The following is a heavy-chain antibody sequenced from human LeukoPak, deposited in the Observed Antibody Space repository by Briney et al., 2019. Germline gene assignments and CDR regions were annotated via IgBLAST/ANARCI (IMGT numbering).Heavy chain of an antibody. D-gene: IGHD2-2*01. CDR1: GGSISSYY. CDR2: ISYSGTS. V-gene: IGHV4-59*01. J-gene: IGHJ4*02. CDR3: ARDNIDSSTISYYFDY. Sequence: ETLSLTCTVSGGSISSYYWSWIRQPPGKGLEGIGNISYSGTSNYNPSLKSRVTISLDTSKNQFSLTLSSVTAADRAVYYCARDNIDSSTISYYFDYWGQGTLVTVSS.